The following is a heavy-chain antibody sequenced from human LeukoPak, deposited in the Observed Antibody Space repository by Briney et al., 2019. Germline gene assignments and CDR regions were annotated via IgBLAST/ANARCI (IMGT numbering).Heavy chain of an antibody. CDR1: GFTFSSYA. J-gene: IGHJ4*02. V-gene: IGHV3-30*04. CDR2: ISYDGSNK. CDR3: VRDKEMSPGYYDSSGYYGY. D-gene: IGHD3-22*01. Sequence: HPGGSLRLSCAASGFTFSSYAMHWVRQAPGKGLEWVAVISYDGSNKYYADSVKGRFTISRDNSKNTLYLQMNSLRAEDTAVYYCVRDKEMSPGYYDSSGYYGYWGQGTLVTVSS.